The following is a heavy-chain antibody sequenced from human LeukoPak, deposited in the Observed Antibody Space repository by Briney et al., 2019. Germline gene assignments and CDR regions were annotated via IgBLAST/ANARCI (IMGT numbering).Heavy chain of an antibody. Sequence: GRSLRLSCTASGFNFGIYGMHWVRQAPGKGLEWVAVMWDDGTNEYYVESVKGRFTISRDNGKRTLYLQMSSLRAEDTAVYYCAKDSTVAGRGGFDYWGQGTLVTVSS. CDR1: GFNFGIYG. CDR3: AKDSTVAGRGGFDY. CDR2: MWDDGTNE. D-gene: IGHD6-19*01. J-gene: IGHJ4*02. V-gene: IGHV3-33*06.